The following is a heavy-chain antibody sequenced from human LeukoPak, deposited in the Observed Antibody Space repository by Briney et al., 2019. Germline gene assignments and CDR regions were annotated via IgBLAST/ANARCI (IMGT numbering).Heavy chain of an antibody. CDR3: ARNRYYYGSGNYGVPNWFDP. D-gene: IGHD3-10*01. V-gene: IGHV4-39*01. CDR2: IYYSGST. CDR1: GGSVSSNSFY. J-gene: IGHJ5*02. Sequence: SETLSLTCTVSGGSVSSNSFYWGWIRQPPGKGLEWIGSIYYSGSTFYNPSLKSRGTISVDTSKNQFSLKLSSVTVADTAVYYCARNRYYYGSGNYGVPNWFDPWGQGTLVTVSS.